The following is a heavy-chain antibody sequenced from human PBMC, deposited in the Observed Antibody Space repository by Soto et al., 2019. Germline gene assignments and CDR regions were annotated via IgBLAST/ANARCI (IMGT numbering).Heavy chain of an antibody. D-gene: IGHD6-13*01. CDR1: GYTFTSYA. Sequence: GASVKVSCKASGYTFTSYAMHWVRQAPGQRREWMGWINAGNGNTKYSQKFQGRVTITRDTSASTAYMELSSLRSEDTAVYYCARDRLVSSSWPYHYFDYWGQGTLVTVSS. CDR3: ARDRLVSSSWPYHYFDY. J-gene: IGHJ4*02. CDR2: INAGNGNT. V-gene: IGHV1-3*01.